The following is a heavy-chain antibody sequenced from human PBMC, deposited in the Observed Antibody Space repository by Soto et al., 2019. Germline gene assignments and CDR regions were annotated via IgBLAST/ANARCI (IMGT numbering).Heavy chain of an antibody. CDR2: INHSGST. CDR3: ARVRGMATRRFDGMDV. D-gene: IGHD3-10*01. CDR1: GGSFSGYY. J-gene: IGHJ6*02. Sequence: QVQLQQWGAGLLKPSETLSLTCAVYGGSFSGYYWSWIRQPPGKGLEWIGEINHSGSTNYNPSLKSRVTISVDTSKNQFSLKLSSVTAADTAVYYCARVRGMATRRFDGMDVWGQGTTVTVSS. V-gene: IGHV4-34*01.